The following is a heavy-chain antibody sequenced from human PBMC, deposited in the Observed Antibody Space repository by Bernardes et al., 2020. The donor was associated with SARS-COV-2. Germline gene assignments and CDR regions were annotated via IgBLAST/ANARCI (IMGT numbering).Heavy chain of an antibody. D-gene: IGHD1-20*01. CDR3: ARDAYNPIDY. Sequence: GGSLRLSCAASGFTFSSYWMNWVRQAPGKGLEWVANIKDDGSEKYYVDSVKGRFTISRDNAKNSLHLQMNSLRADDTAVYYCARDAYNPIDYWGQGTLVTVSS. J-gene: IGHJ4*02. V-gene: IGHV3-7*01. CDR2: IKDDGSEK. CDR1: GFTFSSYW.